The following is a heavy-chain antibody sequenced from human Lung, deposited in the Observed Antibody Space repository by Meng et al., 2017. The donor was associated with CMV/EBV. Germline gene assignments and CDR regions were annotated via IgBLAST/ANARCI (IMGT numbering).Heavy chain of an antibody. CDR2: INPNSGGT. D-gene: IGHD2-2*01. J-gene: IGHJ5*02. CDR1: GYTFTGYY. Sequence: ASXXVSCKASGYTFTGYYMHWVRQAPGQGLEWMGWINPNSGGTNYAQKFQGRVTMTRDTSISTAYMELSRLRSDDTAVYYCARDGSLGYCSSTSCYGAGWFDPWGQGXLVTV. CDR3: ARDGSLGYCSSTSCYGAGWFDP. V-gene: IGHV1-2*02.